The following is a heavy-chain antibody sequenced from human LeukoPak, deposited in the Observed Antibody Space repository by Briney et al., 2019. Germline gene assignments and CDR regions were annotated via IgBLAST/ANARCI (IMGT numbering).Heavy chain of an antibody. CDR2: ISWNSGSI. CDR3: AKDRSSSWYDYFDY. V-gene: IGHV3-9*02. D-gene: IGHD6-13*01. Sequence: GRALRLSCSASGFTSDDSVMHWVPQAPGNALEWVSRISWNSGSIGYADSVKGRFTISRDNAKNSLYLQMNSLRAEDTALYYCAKDRSSSWYDYFDYWGQGTLVTVSS. J-gene: IGHJ4*02. CDR1: GFTSDDSV.